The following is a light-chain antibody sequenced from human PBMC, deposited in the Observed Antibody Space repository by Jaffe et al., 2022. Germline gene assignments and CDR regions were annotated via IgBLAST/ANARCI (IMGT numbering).Light chain of an antibody. CDR3: QQYNNWPPMYT. CDR2: GAS. J-gene: IGKJ2*01. Sequence: EIAMTQSPATLSVSPGERATLSCRASQSVSSYLAWYQQKVGQAPRLLIYGASTRATGIPARFSGSGSGTEFTLTISSLQSEDFAVYYCQQYNNWPPMYTFGQGTKLEIK. CDR1: QSVSSY. V-gene: IGKV3-15*01.